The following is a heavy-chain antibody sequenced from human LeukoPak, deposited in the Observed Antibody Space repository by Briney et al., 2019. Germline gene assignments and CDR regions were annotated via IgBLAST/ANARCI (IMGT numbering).Heavy chain of an antibody. J-gene: IGHJ4*02. D-gene: IGHD4-17*01. Sequence: ASVKVSCKASGYTFTGHYMHWVRQAPGQGLEWMGWINPNSGGTNYAQKFQGRVTMTRDTSISTAYMELSRLRSDDTAVYYCARRGDYVNFLDYWGQGTLVTVSS. CDR3: ARRGDYVNFLDY. CDR1: GYTFTGHY. CDR2: INPNSGGT. V-gene: IGHV1-2*02.